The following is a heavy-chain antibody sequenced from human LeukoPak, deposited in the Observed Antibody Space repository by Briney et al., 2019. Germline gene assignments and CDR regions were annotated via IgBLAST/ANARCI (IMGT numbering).Heavy chain of an antibody. Sequence: GGSLRLSCAASGITFSRFAMSWVRQAPGKGLEYVSGISNSGGITSYGDFVKGRFTISRDNSKNTLYLRMNSLRAEDTAVYYCASPRPGSGSYLDYWGQGTLVTVSS. J-gene: IGHJ4*02. CDR3: ASPRPGSGSYLDY. V-gene: IGHV3-23*01. CDR2: ISNSGGIT. CDR1: GITFSRFA. D-gene: IGHD1-26*01.